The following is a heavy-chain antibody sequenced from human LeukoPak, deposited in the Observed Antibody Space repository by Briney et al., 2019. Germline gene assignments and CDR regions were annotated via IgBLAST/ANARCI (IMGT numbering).Heavy chain of an antibody. D-gene: IGHD3-10*01. CDR2: ISPYNGIT. V-gene: IGHV1-18*01. J-gene: IGHJ5*02. CDR3: ARTPRGLPSFNWFDP. Sequence: ASVKVSCKASGYTFTSYGINWVRQAPGQGLEWVGWISPYNGITNSAQKLQGRVTMTTDTSTTTAYMELRSLRSDDTAVYYCARTPRGLPSFNWFDPWGQGTLVTVSS. CDR1: GYTFTSYG.